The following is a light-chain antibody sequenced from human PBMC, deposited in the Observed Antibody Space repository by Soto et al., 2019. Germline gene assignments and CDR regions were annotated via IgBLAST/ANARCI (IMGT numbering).Light chain of an antibody. CDR3: QQRHSYPIT. Sequence: DIQLTQSPSFLSASVGDRVTITCRASQGISNYLAWYQQRPGKAPNLLIYTASTLQSGVTSRFSGSGSGTEFTLTISSLQPEDFATYYCQQRHSYPITFGQGTRLEIK. V-gene: IGKV1-9*01. J-gene: IGKJ5*01. CDR2: TAS. CDR1: QGISNY.